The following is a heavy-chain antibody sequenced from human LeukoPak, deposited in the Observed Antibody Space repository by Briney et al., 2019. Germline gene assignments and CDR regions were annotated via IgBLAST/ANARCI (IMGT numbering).Heavy chain of an antibody. CDR1: GYTFTSYG. CDR2: ISAYNGNT. J-gene: IGHJ4*02. Sequence: ASVKISCKASGYTFTSYGISWVRQAPGHGLEWMGCISAYNGNTHYAQKRQGRVTMTTDTSTSTAYMELRSLRSDDTAVYYCARMYYDILTGYYYFDYWGQGTLVTVSS. CDR3: ARMYYDILTGYYYFDY. D-gene: IGHD3-9*01. V-gene: IGHV1-18*04.